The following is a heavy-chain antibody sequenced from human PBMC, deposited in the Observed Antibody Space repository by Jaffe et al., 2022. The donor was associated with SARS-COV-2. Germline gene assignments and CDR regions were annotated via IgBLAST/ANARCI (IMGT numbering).Heavy chain of an antibody. CDR3: ARVTRFYDMFTGATTEDWFDL. D-gene: IGHD3-9*01. CDR2: MNPNSGNR. V-gene: IGHV1-8*01. CDR1: GYTFTSYD. J-gene: IGHJ5*02. Sequence: QVQLVQSGTEVKKPGASVKVSCKASGYTFTSYDINWVRQATGQGLEWMGWMNPNSGNRGYAQKIQGRVTVTMNTSISTAYLELSSLTSEDTAVYYCARVTRFYDMFTGATTEDWFDLWGQGTLVTVSS.